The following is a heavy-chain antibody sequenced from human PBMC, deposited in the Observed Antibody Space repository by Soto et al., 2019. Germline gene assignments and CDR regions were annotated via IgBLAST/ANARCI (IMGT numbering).Heavy chain of an antibody. CDR3: ARVPDYFDY. Sequence: SETLSLTCTVSGGSISSYYLSWIRQPPGKGLEWIGYIYYSGSTNYNPSLKSRVTISVDTSKNQFSLKLSSVTAADTAVYYCARVPDYFDYWGQGTLVTVSS. V-gene: IGHV4-59*01. CDR2: IYYSGST. CDR1: GGSISSYY. J-gene: IGHJ4*02.